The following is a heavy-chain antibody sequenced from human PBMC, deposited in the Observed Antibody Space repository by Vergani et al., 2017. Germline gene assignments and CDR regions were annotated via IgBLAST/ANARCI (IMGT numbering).Heavy chain of an antibody. CDR1: GFTFSSYS. Sequence: EVQLVESGGGLVKPGGSLRLSCAASGFTFSSYSMNWVRQAPGKGLEWVSSISSSSSYIYYADSVKGRFTISRDNAKNSLYLQMNSLRAEDTAVYYCARDWGGYDILTGYYSHYGMDVWGQGTTVTVSS. CDR3: ARDWGGYDILTGYYSHYGMDV. CDR2: ISSSSSYI. D-gene: IGHD3-9*01. V-gene: IGHV3-21*01. J-gene: IGHJ6*02.